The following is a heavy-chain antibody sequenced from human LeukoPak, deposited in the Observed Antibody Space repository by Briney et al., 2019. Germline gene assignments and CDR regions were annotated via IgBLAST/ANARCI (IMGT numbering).Heavy chain of an antibody. Sequence: PGGSLRLSCAASGFTFSSYGMHWVRQAPGKGLEWVAVIWYDGSNKYYADSVRGRFTISRDNSKNTLYLQMNSLRAEDTAVYYCARESTYYDFWSGYSKGYFDYWGQGTLVTVSS. D-gene: IGHD3-3*01. CDR3: ARESTYYDFWSGYSKGYFDY. J-gene: IGHJ4*02. V-gene: IGHV3-33*01. CDR2: IWYDGSNK. CDR1: GFTFSSYG.